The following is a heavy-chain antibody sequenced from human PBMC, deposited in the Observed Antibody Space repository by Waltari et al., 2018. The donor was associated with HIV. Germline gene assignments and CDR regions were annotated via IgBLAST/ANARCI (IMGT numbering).Heavy chain of an antibody. V-gene: IGHV4-39*01. CDR3: ARHTITMIVVVTYFDY. D-gene: IGHD3-22*01. CDR2: IYYSGST. J-gene: IGHJ4*02. CDR1: GGSISSSSYY. Sequence: QLKLQASGPGLVKPSETLSLTCTVTGGSISSSSYYWCWTRQSSGKGLEWIGSIYYSGSTYYNPYLKSRVTISVDTSKNQFSLKLSSVTAADTAVYYCARHTITMIVVVTYFDYWGQGTLVTVSS.